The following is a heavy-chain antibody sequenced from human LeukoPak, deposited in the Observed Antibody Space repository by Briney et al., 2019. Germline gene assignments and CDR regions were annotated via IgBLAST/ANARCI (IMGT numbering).Heavy chain of an antibody. CDR1: GYTFTSYG. J-gene: IGHJ4*02. V-gene: IGHV1-18*01. D-gene: IGHD1-14*01. CDR2: ISGYNGNT. Sequence: ASVKVSCKASGYTFTSYGISWVRQAPGQGLEWMGWISGYNGNTNYAQKVQGRVTMTTDTSTSIAYMELRNLRSDDTAVYYCAADNQQVTVWGQGTLVAVSS. CDR3: AADNQQVTV.